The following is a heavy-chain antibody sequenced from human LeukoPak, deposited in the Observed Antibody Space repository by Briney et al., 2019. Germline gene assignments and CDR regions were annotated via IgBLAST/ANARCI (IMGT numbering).Heavy chain of an antibody. J-gene: IGHJ4*02. CDR2: ISAYNGNT. D-gene: IGHD3-10*01. Sequence: GASVKVSCKASGYTFTSYGISWVRQAPGQGLEWMGWISAYNGNTNYAQKLQGRVTMTTDTSTSTAYMELRSLRSDDTAVYYCARDDGFYGSGSYPSDYWGQGTLVTVPS. CDR1: GYTFTSYG. CDR3: ARDDGFYGSGSYPSDY. V-gene: IGHV1-18*04.